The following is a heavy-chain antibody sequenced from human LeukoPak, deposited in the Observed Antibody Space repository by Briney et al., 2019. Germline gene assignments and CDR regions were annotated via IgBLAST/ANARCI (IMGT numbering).Heavy chain of an antibody. CDR1: GYTFTSYY. V-gene: IGHV1-2*02. Sequence: ASVKVSCKASGYTFTSYYMHWVRQAPGQGLEWMGWINPNSGGTNYAQKFQGRVTMTRDTSISTAYMELSRLRSDDTAVYYCARRYCGGDCWWFDPWGQGTLVTVSS. CDR3: ARRYCGGDCWWFDP. D-gene: IGHD2-21*02. CDR2: INPNSGGT. J-gene: IGHJ5*02.